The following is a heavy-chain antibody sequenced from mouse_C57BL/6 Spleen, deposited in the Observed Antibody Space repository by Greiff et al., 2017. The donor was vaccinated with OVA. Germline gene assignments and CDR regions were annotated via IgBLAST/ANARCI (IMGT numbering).Heavy chain of an antibody. CDR3: ARYGDYDEMDY. D-gene: IGHD2-3*01. J-gene: IGHJ4*01. Sequence: VKLQESGPELVKPGASVKISCKASGYAFSSSWMNWVKQRPGKGLEWIGRIYPGDGDTNYNGKFKGKATLTADKSSSTAYMQLSSLTSEDSAVYFCARYGDYDEMDYWGQGTSVTVSS. V-gene: IGHV1-82*01. CDR2: IYPGDGDT. CDR1: GYAFSSSW.